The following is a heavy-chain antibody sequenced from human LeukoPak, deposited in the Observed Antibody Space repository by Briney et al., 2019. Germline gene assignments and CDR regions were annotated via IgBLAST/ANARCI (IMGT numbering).Heavy chain of an antibody. J-gene: IGHJ6*02. D-gene: IGHD6-13*01. CDR3: ARVPSSSWYSVRLYGMDV. CDR1: GGTFSSYA. Sequence: ASVKVSCKASGGTFSSYAISWVRQAPGRGLEWMGGIIPIFGTANYAQKFQGRVTITADESTSTAYMELSSLRSEDTAVYYCARVPSSSWYSVRLYGMDVWGQGTTVTVSS. V-gene: IGHV1-69*13. CDR2: IIPIFGTA.